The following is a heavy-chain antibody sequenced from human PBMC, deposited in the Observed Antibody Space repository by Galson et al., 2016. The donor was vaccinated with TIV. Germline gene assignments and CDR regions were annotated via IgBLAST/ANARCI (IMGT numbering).Heavy chain of an antibody. CDR1: DSW. CDR3: AAWRPGGWLDP. J-gene: IGHJ5*02. V-gene: IGHV5-51*03. Sequence: QSGAEVKKPGGSLNISCKGSDSWVAWVRQKPGRGPEYMGVIYPRDSDTRYSPSFEGKVTISFDKSFTTAYLQWTSLKASDSAIYFCAAWRPGGWLDPWGQGTQVIVSS. D-gene: IGHD5-12*01. CDR2: IYPRDSDT.